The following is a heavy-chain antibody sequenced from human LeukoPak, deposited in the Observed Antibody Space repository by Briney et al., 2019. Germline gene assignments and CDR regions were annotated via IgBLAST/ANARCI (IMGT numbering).Heavy chain of an antibody. D-gene: IGHD3/OR15-3a*01. CDR3: AKGTDSSYYYYYMDV. CDR1: GFTFSTYA. Sequence: GGSLRLSCTASGFTFSTYAMGWVRQAPGTGPEWVAVISYDGSNKYYADSVKGRFTISRDNSKNTLYLQMNSLRAEDTAVYYCAKGTDSSYYYYYMDVWGKGTTVTVSS. J-gene: IGHJ6*03. CDR2: ISYDGSNK. V-gene: IGHV3-30*18.